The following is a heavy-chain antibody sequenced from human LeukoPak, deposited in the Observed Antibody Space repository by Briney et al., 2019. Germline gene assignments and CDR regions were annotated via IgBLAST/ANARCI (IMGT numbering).Heavy chain of an antibody. CDR1: GGTFSSYA. Sequence: SVKVSCKASGGTFSSYAISWVRQAPGQGLEWMGGIIPIFGTANYAQKFQGRVTITADESTSTAYMELSSLRSEDTAVYYCAREGVAAAGTWFDYWGQGTLVTVSS. CDR2: IIPIFGTA. V-gene: IGHV1-69*13. J-gene: IGHJ4*02. CDR3: AREGVAAAGTWFDY. D-gene: IGHD6-13*01.